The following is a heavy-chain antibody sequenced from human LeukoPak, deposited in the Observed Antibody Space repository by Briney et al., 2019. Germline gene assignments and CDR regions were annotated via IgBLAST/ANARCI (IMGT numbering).Heavy chain of an antibody. CDR3: ALEVDIVVVPAAHIDY. Sequence: PGGSLRLSCAACGFTVSSNYMSWVRQAPGKGLEWVSVIYSGGSTYYADSVKGRFTISRDNSKNTLYLQMNSLRAEDTAVYYCALEVDIVVVPAAHIDYWGQGTLVTVSS. CDR1: GFTVSSNY. CDR2: IYSGGST. V-gene: IGHV3-66*02. J-gene: IGHJ4*02. D-gene: IGHD2-2*01.